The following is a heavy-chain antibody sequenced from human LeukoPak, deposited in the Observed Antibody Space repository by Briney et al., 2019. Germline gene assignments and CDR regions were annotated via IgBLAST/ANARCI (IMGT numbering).Heavy chain of an antibody. CDR2: IYTSGST. CDR3: AREMRYFDWPLLDY. Sequence: PSETLSLTCTVSGGSISSGSYYWSWIRQPAGKGLEWTGRIYTSGSTNYNPSLKSRVTISVDTSKNQFSLKLSSVTAADTAVYYCAREMRYFDWPLLDYWGQGTLVTVSS. J-gene: IGHJ4*02. V-gene: IGHV4-61*02. D-gene: IGHD3-9*01. CDR1: GGSISSGSYY.